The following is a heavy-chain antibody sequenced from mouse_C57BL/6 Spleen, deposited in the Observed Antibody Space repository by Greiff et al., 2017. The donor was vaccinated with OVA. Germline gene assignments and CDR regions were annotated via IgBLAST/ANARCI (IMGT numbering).Heavy chain of an antibody. D-gene: IGHD2-2*01. V-gene: IGHV1-39*01. CDR3: ARLGGYPYYFDY. Sequence: EVKLMESGPELVKPGASVKISCKASGYSFTDYNMNWVKQSNGKSLEWIGVINPNYGTTSYNQKFKGKATLTVDQSSSTAYMQLNSLTSEDSAVYYCARLGGYPYYFDYWGQGTTLTVSS. CDR2: INPNYGTT. J-gene: IGHJ2*01. CDR1: GYSFTDYN.